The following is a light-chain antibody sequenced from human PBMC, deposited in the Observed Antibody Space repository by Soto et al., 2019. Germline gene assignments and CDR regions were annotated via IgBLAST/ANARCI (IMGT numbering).Light chain of an antibody. CDR2: GAS. V-gene: IGKV3-15*01. CDR3: QQYNNWPTWT. J-gene: IGKJ1*01. CDR1: QSVSSN. Sequence: EIVMTQSPATLSVSPGERATLSCRASQSVSSNLAWYQQKPGQAPRLLIYGASTRATGIPARFSGSGSGTEFTLTLSSLQSEDFAVYYGQQYNNWPTWTFGHGTKVAIK.